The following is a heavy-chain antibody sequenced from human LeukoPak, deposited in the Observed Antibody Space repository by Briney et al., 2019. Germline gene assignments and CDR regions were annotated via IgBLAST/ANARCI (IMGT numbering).Heavy chain of an antibody. D-gene: IGHD3-22*01. Sequence: GGSLRLSCAASGFTVSSNYMSWVRQAPGKGLEWVSVIYSGGSTYYADSVKGRFTISRDNSKNTLYLQMNSLRAEDTAVYYCARDRYYYDSSGYYYKPYYYYGMDVWGQGTTVTVSS. CDR3: ARDRYYYDSSGYYYKPYYYYGMDV. J-gene: IGHJ6*02. V-gene: IGHV3-66*01. CDR1: GFTVSSNY. CDR2: IYSGGST.